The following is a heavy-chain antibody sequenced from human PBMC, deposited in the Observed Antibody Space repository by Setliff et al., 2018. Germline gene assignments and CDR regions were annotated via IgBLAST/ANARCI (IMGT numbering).Heavy chain of an antibody. J-gene: IGHJ6*03. Sequence: SETLSLTCTVSGGSFTGTTYYWGWIRQPPGKGLEWIGSIYYTGDPYYNPSLKSRVTMSVDTSRNQLSLKLTSVTAADTAVYYCARHVGSRSRGYNYYYYYMDVWGKGTTVTVSS. CDR1: GGSFTGTTYY. CDR2: IYYTGDP. CDR3: ARHVGSRSRGYNYYYYYMDV. V-gene: IGHV4-39*01. D-gene: IGHD3-10*01.